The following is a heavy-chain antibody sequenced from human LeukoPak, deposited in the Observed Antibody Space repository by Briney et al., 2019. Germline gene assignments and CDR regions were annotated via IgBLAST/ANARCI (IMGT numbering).Heavy chain of an antibody. V-gene: IGHV3-73*01. CDR2: IRSKPNNYAT. D-gene: IGHD4/OR15-4a*01. J-gene: IGHJ4*02. CDR3: TRHLIGATPFDY. CDR1: GLTFSDSA. Sequence: GGSLRLSRAASGLTFSDSAFHWVRQASGKGLEWVGRIRSKPNNYATAYSASVKGRFTISRDDSKNTAYLQMNSLNTEDTAMYYCTRHLIGATPFDYWGQGTLVSVSS.